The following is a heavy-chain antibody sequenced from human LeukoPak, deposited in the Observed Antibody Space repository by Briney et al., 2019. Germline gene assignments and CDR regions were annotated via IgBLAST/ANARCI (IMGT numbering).Heavy chain of an antibody. Sequence: ASVKVSCKASGYTFTGYYMHWVRQAPGQGLEWMGWINPNSGGTNYAQKFQGSVTVTRDTSISTVYMELSGLRSDDTAVYYCARMGLPARGLGHWGQGTLVTVSS. CDR1: GYTFTGYY. J-gene: IGHJ4*02. CDR2: INPNSGGT. V-gene: IGHV1-2*02. CDR3: ARMGLPARGLGH. D-gene: IGHD5-12*01.